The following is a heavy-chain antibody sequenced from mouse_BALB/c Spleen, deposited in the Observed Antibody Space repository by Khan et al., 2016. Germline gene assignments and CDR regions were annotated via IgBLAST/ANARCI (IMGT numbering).Heavy chain of an antibody. CDR2: IDPANGNT. D-gene: IGHD2-2*01. V-gene: IGHV14-3*02. CDR1: GFNIKDTY. Sequence: VQLQQSGAELVKPGASVKLSCTTSGFNIKDTYMHWVKQRPEQGLEWIGRIDPANGNTKYDPKFQGKATITADKYSNTAYLQLSSLTSEDTAAYYCARWGLPIYWYFDVWGAGTTVTVSS. J-gene: IGHJ1*01. CDR3: ARWGLPIYWYFDV.